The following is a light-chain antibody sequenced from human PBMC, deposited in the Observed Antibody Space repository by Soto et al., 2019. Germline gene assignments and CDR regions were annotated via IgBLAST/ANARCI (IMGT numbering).Light chain of an antibody. V-gene: IGKV2-28*01. CDR1: QSLLHTNGINY. Sequence: VVATQSPLSLPVTPGEPASMSCRASQSLLHTNGINYLHWYLQKPGQSPQLLIYLGSHRASGVPGRFSGSGSGTEYTLRISRVEAEDVGIYYCMQALQKPSTFGQGTKVDIK. J-gene: IGKJ1*01. CDR2: LGS. CDR3: MQALQKPST.